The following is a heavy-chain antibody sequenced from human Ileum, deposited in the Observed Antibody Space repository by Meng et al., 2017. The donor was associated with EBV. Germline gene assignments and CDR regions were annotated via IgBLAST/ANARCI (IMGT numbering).Heavy chain of an antibody. CDR1: GFALSTTGVG. Sequence: TWKLFCLPPVHTTPRLSPTCTFAGFALSTTGVGVGRVRQPPSKALAGLAIIYWDDDKRYRPSLQNRLTITKDTSKNQVVFTVTNMDPVDTAKYYCVHRWGGNGWGPFDYWGQGTLVTVSS. CDR2: IYWDDDK. CDR3: VHRWGGNGWGPFDY. V-gene: IGHV2-5*02. J-gene: IGHJ4*02. D-gene: IGHD6-19*01.